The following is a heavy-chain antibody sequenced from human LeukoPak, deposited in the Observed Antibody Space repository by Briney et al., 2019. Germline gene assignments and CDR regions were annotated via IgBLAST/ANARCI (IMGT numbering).Heavy chain of an antibody. J-gene: IGHJ4*02. CDR3: ARGDYYYDSSGYYRFDY. Sequence: SVKVSCKASGGTFSSYAISWVRQAPGQGLEWMGGIIPIFGTANYAQKFQGRVTITADESTSTAYMELSSLRSEDTAVYYCARGDYYYDSSGYYRFDYWGQGTLVTVSS. CDR2: IIPIFGTA. CDR1: GGTFSSYA. D-gene: IGHD3-22*01. V-gene: IGHV1-69*13.